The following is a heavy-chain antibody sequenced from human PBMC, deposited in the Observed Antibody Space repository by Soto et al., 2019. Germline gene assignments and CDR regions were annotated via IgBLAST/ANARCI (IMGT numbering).Heavy chain of an antibody. D-gene: IGHD3-10*01. J-gene: IGHJ6*02. Sequence: QVQLQESGPGLVKPSETLSLTCTVSGDSITSYYWSWIRQPPGKGLEWLGYIYYTGSTTYNPSLKRRVTMSLDTSKNQFSLKLNSVTAADTAVYYCARHAFGSGFYYGMGVWGQGTTVTVSS. V-gene: IGHV4-59*08. CDR2: IYYTGST. CDR1: GDSITSYY. CDR3: ARHAFGSGFYYGMGV.